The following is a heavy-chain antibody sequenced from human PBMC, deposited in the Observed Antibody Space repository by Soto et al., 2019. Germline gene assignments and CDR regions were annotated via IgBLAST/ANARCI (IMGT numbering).Heavy chain of an antibody. Sequence: PSEPLSLTCTVSGGSIIGYYWSWIRQPPGKGLQWIGNIHYSGSTNYNPSLKSRVTISVVSPRNQVSLKLSSVTAADAAVYYCTRVGGYYGDYPNFDYWGQGTLVTVSS. J-gene: IGHJ4*02. CDR3: TRVGGYYGDYPNFDY. CDR1: GGSIIGYY. D-gene: IGHD4-17*01. V-gene: IGHV4-59*01. CDR2: IHYSGST.